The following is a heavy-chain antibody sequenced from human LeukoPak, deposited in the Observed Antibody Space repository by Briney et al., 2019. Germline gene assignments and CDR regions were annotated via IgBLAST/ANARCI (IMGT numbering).Heavy chain of an antibody. CDR1: EFTFRNAW. J-gene: IGHJ4*02. Sequence: PGGSLRLSCAASEFTFRNAWMSWVRQAPGKGLEWVGRIKSKIDGGTTDYAAPVKGRFTISRDDSKNTLYLQMNSLRTEDTAVYYCATDFPKAGCGGDCYFDYWGQGTLVTVSS. V-gene: IGHV3-15*01. CDR3: ATDFPKAGCGGDCYFDY. CDR2: IKSKIDGGTT. D-gene: IGHD2-21*02.